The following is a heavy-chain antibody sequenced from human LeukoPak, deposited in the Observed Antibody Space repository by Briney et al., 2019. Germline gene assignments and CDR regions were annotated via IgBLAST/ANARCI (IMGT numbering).Heavy chain of an antibody. J-gene: IGHJ6*03. Sequence: GGSLRLSCVASGFTFSTYWMSWVRQAPGKGLEWVANIRQDGSGQYYVDSVKGRFTISRDNAKHSLFPQMNSLRAEDTGVYYCARVAVIYYYYMEVWGKGTTVTVSS. D-gene: IGHD2/OR15-2a*01. CDR1: GFTFSTYW. CDR3: ARVAVIYYYYMEV. V-gene: IGHV3-7*01. CDR2: IRQDGSGQ.